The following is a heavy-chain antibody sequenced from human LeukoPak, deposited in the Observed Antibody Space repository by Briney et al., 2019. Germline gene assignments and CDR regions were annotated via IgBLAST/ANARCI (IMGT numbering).Heavy chain of an antibody. J-gene: IGHJ4*02. CDR1: GFIFSSYA. CDR3: ATQPCSDGRCYLLH. V-gene: IGHV3-30*04. Sequence: GRSLSLSCAASGFIFSSYAMHWVGRPPGRGLGGVEFTSFHGRDKFYADSVKGRFTISRDNSKNTLYLQLNSPRVEDTAVCYCATQPCSDGRCYLLHWGQGTLVTVSS. D-gene: IGHD2-15*01. CDR2: TSFHGRDK.